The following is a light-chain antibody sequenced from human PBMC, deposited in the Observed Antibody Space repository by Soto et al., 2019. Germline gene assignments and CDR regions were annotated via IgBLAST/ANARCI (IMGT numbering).Light chain of an antibody. V-gene: IGLV2-23*02. CDR2: EVT. CDR1: NSDVGSFNA. Sequence: QSVLTEPASVTGSPGQSIAISCTGTNSDVGSFNAVSWYQQGPGKAPKLIIYEVTKRPSGVSDRFSGSKSGNTASLTISGLRAEVEADYHCCSRGCIRSPYVFRPGTKVTVL. CDR3: CSRGCIRSPYV. J-gene: IGLJ1*01.